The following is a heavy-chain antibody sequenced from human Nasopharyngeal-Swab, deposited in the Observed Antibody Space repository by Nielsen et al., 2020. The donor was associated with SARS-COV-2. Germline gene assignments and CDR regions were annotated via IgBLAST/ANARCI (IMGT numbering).Heavy chain of an antibody. Sequence: GGSLRLSCAASGFTFSSHGMHWVRQAPGKGLEWVAAISYDGSNKYYADSVKGRFTISRDNSKNTLYLQMDSLRAEDTAVYYCAKDRGAPDYWGQGTLVTVSS. CDR1: GFTFSSHG. D-gene: IGHD3-10*01. J-gene: IGHJ4*02. V-gene: IGHV3-30*18. CDR2: ISYDGSNK. CDR3: AKDRGAPDY.